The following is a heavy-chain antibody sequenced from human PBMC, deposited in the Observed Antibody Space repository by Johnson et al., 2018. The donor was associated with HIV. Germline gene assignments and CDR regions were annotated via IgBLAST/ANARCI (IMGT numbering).Heavy chain of an antibody. D-gene: IGHD6-13*01. CDR1: GFTFNSHG. CDR3: AKSLGQQLVVVDAFDI. V-gene: IGHV3-30*18. Sequence: HVQLVESGGAVVQPGRSLRLSCAASGFTFNSHGMHWVRQAPGKGLEWVASISYDERNNYYADSVKGRFTISRDNSKSTLFLQMSILRGEDTGVYYCAKSLGQQLVVVDAFDITGQGTMVTVSS. CDR2: ISYDERNN. J-gene: IGHJ3*02.